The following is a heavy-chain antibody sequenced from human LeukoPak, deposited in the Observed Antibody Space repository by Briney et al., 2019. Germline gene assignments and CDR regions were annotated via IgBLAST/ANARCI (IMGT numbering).Heavy chain of an antibody. V-gene: IGHV4-59*01. Sequence: SETLSLTCTVSGVSSSSSYWSWIRQPPGKGLEWIGYIYYSGSTNYNPSLKSRVTISVDTSKNQFSLKLSSVTAADTAVYYCARGRLVVTAPFDYWGQGTLVTVSS. J-gene: IGHJ4*02. CDR3: ARGRLVVTAPFDY. CDR1: GVSSSSSY. CDR2: IYYSGST. D-gene: IGHD2-21*02.